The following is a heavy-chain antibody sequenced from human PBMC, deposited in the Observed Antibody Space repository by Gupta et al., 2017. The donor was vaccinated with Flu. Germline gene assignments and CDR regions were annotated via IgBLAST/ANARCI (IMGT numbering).Heavy chain of an antibody. CDR3: ARGQGHGMDV. CDR1: GLASSSSW. CDR2: INSDGSRT. V-gene: IGHV3-74*01. J-gene: IGHJ6*02. Sequence: EVQLVESGRRLVQPGESLTLSCALSGLASSSSWRHWVRQAPGKGWVWVSRINSDGSRTSYAVSGKGRFTISRDNAKNTLDVQMDSLGAEDTAGYDCARGQGHGMDVWGQGTTVTGAS.